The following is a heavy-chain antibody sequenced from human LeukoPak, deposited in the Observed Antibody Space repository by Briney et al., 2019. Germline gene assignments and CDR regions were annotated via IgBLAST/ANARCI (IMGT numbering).Heavy chain of an antibody. V-gene: IGHV3-30*02. CDR1: AFTFSSYG. CDR2: IQNDGSNK. J-gene: IGHJ3*02. Sequence: PGGSLRLSCAASAFTFSSYGIHWVRQAPGKGLEWVAFIQNDGSNKYYADSVKGRFTISRDNSKNTLYLQMNSLRAEDTAVYYCAKACAPDFWSGSDIWGQGTMVTVSS. D-gene: IGHD3-3*01. CDR3: AKACAPDFWSGSDI.